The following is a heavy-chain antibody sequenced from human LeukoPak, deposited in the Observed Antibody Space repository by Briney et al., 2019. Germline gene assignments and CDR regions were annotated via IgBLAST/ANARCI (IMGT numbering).Heavy chain of an antibody. D-gene: IGHD3-10*01. Sequence: GESLQISCKGSGYSFTSYWIGWVRQMPGKGLEWMGIIYPGDSDTRYSPSFQGQVTISADKSISTAYLQWSSLKASDTAMYYCARRRAVRGVITYYFDYWGQGTLVTVSS. CDR1: GYSFTSYW. V-gene: IGHV5-51*01. CDR2: IYPGDSDT. J-gene: IGHJ4*02. CDR3: ARRRAVRGVITYYFDY.